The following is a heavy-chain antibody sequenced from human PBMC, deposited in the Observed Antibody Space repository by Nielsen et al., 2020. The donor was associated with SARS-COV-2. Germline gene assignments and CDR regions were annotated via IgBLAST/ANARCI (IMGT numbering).Heavy chain of an antibody. CDR3: AKLAESGPPVNLYYDILPVDY. D-gene: IGHD3-9*01. CDR2: IYHSGST. Sequence: SETLSLTCAVPGGSISSSNWWSWVRQPPGKGLEWIGEIYHSGSTNYNPSLKSRVTISVDKSKNQFSLKLSSVTAADTAVYYCAKLAESGPPVNLYYDILPVDYWGQGTLVTVSS. J-gene: IGHJ4*02. CDR1: GGSISSSNW. V-gene: IGHV4-4*02.